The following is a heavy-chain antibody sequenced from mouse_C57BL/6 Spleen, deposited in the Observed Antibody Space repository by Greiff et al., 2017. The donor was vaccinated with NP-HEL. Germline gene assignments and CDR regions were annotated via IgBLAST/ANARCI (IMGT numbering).Heavy chain of an antibody. Sequence: DVMLVESGGGLVKPGGSLKLSCAASGFTFSDYGMHWVRQAPEKGLEWVAYISSGSSTIYYADTVKGRFTISRDNAKNTLFLQMTSLRSEDTAMYYCATASYAMDYWGQGTSVTVSS. V-gene: IGHV5-17*01. CDR2: ISSGSSTI. CDR3: ATASYAMDY. D-gene: IGHD6-1*01. CDR1: GFTFSDYG. J-gene: IGHJ4*01.